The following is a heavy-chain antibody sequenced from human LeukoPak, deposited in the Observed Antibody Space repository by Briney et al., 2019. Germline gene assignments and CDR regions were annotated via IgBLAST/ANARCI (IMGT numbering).Heavy chain of an antibody. CDR2: ISNGGGSA. D-gene: IGHD3-16*02. CDR3: AKAAVITFGGVIVTEYYFDY. Sequence: GGSLRLSCAGSGFTFSSYPMSWVRQAPGKGLQWVPAISNGGGSAYYADSVKGRFTISRDNSKSTLYLQMNSLRAEDTAIYYCAKAAVITFGGVIVTEYYFDYWGQGTLVTVSS. J-gene: IGHJ4*02. V-gene: IGHV3-23*01. CDR1: GFTFSSYP.